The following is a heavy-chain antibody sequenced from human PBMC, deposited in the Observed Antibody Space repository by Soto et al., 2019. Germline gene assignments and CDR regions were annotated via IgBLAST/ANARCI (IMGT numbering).Heavy chain of an antibody. CDR3: ARGSSSWNNWFGP. D-gene: IGHD6-13*01. CDR2: FIPAFGTA. V-gene: IGHV1-69*01. CDR1: GGTYNNFP. Sequence: QVQLVQSGAEVKKPGSSVKVSCKASGGTYNNFPISWVRQAPGQGLEWMGGFIPAFGTANYAQRFQGRVTITADESTRTAYMELSSLRSEGTAVYYCARGSSSWNNWFGPWGQGTLVTVSS. J-gene: IGHJ5*02.